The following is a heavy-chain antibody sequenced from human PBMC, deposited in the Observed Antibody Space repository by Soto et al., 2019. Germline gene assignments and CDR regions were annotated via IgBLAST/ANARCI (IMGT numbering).Heavy chain of an antibody. CDR1: GYDFSTYW. CDR2: IYPGDSDT. J-gene: IGHJ4*02. D-gene: IGHD6-19*01. V-gene: IGHV5-51*01. Sequence: EVQLVQSGVEVKKPGDSLKISCKGSGYDFSTYWIAWVRQMPGKGLEWMGLIYPGDSDTRYSPSFQGQVTISADKSISTTYLQWSGLKDSDTAVYYCARRLGAGWFTPFDHWGQGTLVTVSS. CDR3: ARRLGAGWFTPFDH.